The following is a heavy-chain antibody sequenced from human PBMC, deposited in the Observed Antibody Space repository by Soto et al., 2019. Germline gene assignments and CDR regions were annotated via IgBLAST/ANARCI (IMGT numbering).Heavy chain of an antibody. V-gene: IGHV3-23*01. Sequence: EVQLLESGGGLVQPGGSLRLSCAASGFTFSSYAMSWVRQAPGKGLEWVSAISGSGGSTYFADSVKGRFTISRDNSKNTLYLQMSSLRAEDTAIYYCAKGRFGSVLDYWGQGTMVTDSS. CDR2: ISGSGGST. D-gene: IGHD3-10*01. CDR1: GFTFSSYA. CDR3: AKGRFGSVLDY. J-gene: IGHJ4*02.